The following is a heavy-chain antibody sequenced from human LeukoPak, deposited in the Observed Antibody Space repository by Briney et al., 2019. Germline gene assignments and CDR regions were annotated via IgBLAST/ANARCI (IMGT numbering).Heavy chain of an antibody. CDR2: INHSGST. CDR3: ARSYSSSWYLERWFDP. D-gene: IGHD6-13*01. Sequence: SETLSLTCAVYGGSFSGYYWSWIRQPPGKGLEWIGEINHSGSTNYNPSLKSRVTISLDTSKNQFSLKLSSVTPADTAMYYCARSYSSSWYLERWFDPWGQGTLVTVSS. CDR1: GGSFSGYY. V-gene: IGHV4-34*01. J-gene: IGHJ5*02.